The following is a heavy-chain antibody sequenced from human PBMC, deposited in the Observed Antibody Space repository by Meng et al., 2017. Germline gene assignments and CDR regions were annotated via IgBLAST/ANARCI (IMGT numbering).Heavy chain of an antibody. Sequence: SETLSLTCTVSGGSISSYYRSWIRQPPGKGLEWIGYIYYSGSTNYNPSLKSRVTISVDTSKNQFSLKLSSVTATDTAVYYCARISLVHDFWGGYYGTYHYYGMDVWGQGTTVTVSS. CDR3: ARISLVHDFWGGYYGTYHYYGMDV. J-gene: IGHJ6*02. V-gene: IGHV4-59*01. CDR1: GGSISSYY. D-gene: IGHD3-3*01. CDR2: IYYSGST.